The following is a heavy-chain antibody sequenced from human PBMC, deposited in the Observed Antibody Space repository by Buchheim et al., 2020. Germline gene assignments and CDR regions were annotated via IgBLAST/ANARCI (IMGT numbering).Heavy chain of an antibody. CDR1: GFTFSRHG. Sequence: QVQLVESGGGVVQSGTSLRLSCAASGFTFSRHGMHWVRLAPGKGLEWMAFIRNDGRKIYYADSVKGRFTISRDNSKNRLFLQMDSLRTEDTAVYYCARANDYGDYGGLDCWGQGTL. V-gene: IGHV3-30*02. D-gene: IGHD4-17*01. CDR2: IRNDGRKI. CDR3: ARANDYGDYGGLDC. J-gene: IGHJ4*02.